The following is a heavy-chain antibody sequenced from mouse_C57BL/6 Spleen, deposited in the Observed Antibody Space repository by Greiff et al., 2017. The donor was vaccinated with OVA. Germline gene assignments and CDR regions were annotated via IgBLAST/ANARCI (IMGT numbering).Heavy chain of an antibody. CDR1: GYTFTDYY. V-gene: IGHV1-26*01. D-gene: IGHD2-3*01. CDR2: INPNNGGT. J-gene: IGHJ4*01. CDR3: ARGRIYDGYGYAMDD. Sequence: VQLQQSGPELVKPGASVKISCKASGYTFTDYYMNWVKQSHGKSLEWIGDINPNNGGTSYNQKFKGKATLTVEKSSSTAYMELRSLTAEDSAVYYCARGRIYDGYGYAMDDWGQGTSVTVSS.